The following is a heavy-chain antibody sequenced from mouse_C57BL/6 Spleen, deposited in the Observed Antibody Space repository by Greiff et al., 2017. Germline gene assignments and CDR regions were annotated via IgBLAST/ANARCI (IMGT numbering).Heavy chain of an antibody. CDR1: GFTFTDYY. CDR2: IRNKANGYTT. D-gene: IGHD4-1*01. J-gene: IGHJ1*03. CDR3: ARGVGRGYFDV. Sequence: DVQLVESGGGLVQPGGSLSLSCAASGFTFTDYYMSWVRQPPGKALEWLGFIRNKANGYTTEYSASVKGRFTISRDNSQSILYLQMNALRAEDSATYYCARGVGRGYFDVWGTGTTVTVSS. V-gene: IGHV7-3*01.